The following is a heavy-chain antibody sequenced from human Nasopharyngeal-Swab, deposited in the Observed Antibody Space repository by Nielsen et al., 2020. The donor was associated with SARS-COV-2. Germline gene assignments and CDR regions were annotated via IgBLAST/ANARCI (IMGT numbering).Heavy chain of an antibody. CDR2: LYHTGST. D-gene: IGHD2-2*02. Sequence: SDTLSLTCTVSRDSITSGYFWGWLRPPPGKGLEWIGSLYHTGSTYYNPSLKSRVTISIDTSKNQFSLKLSSVTAADTAVYYCARLYISPRRFDPWGQGTLVTVSS. CDR3: ARLYISPRRFDP. CDR1: RDSITSGYF. V-gene: IGHV4-38-2*02. J-gene: IGHJ5*02.